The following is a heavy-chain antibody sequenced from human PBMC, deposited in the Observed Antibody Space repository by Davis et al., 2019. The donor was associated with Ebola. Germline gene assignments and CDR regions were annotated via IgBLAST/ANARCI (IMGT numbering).Heavy chain of an antibody. V-gene: IGHV4-59*08. CDR3: AAALEGYNSRRPNWFDP. CDR1: GGSISTYY. D-gene: IGHD5-12*01. Sequence: GSLRLSCTVSGGSISTYYWSWIRQPPGKGLEWIGYIYSSGSTNYKPSLKSRVTISLDTSKNQFSLKLRSVTAADTAVYYCAAALEGYNSRRPNWFDPWGQGTLVTVSS. CDR2: IYSSGST. J-gene: IGHJ5*02.